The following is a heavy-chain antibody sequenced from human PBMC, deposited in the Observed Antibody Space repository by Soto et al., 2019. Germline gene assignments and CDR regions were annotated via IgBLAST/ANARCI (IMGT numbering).Heavy chain of an antibody. Sequence: SLKVSCKASVGSFSSCAIRWVRQAPGQGLEWMGGIIPIFGTANYAQKFQGRVTITADESTSTAYMELSSLRSEGTAVYYCAAAVPGGPNWFDPWGQGTLVTVSS. CDR1: VGSFSSCA. CDR3: AAAVPGGPNWFDP. D-gene: IGHD2-15*01. J-gene: IGHJ5*02. V-gene: IGHV1-69*13. CDR2: IIPIFGTA.